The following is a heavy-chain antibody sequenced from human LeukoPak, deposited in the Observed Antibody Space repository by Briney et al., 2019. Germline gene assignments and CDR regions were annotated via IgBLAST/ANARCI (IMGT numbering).Heavy chain of an antibody. CDR3: ARGRLFRGEFDY. Sequence: SETLSLTCTVSGGSISSGGYYWSWIRQHPGKGLEWIGYIYYSGSTYYNPSLKSRVTISVDTSKNQFSLKLSSVTAADTAVYYCARGRLFRGEFDYWGQGTLVTVSS. D-gene: IGHD3-10*01. V-gene: IGHV4-31*03. J-gene: IGHJ4*02. CDR1: GGSISSGGYY. CDR2: IYYSGST.